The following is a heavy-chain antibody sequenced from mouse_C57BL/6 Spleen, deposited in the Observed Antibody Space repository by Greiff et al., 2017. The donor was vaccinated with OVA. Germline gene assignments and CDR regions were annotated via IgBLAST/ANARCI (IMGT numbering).Heavy chain of an antibody. D-gene: IGHD4-1*01. CDR3: TRSDWDRGYFDY. J-gene: IGHJ2*01. V-gene: IGHV1-15*01. Sequence: QVQLQQSGAELVRPGASVTLSCKASGYTFTDYEMHWVKQTPVHGLEWIGAIDPETGGTAYNQKFKGKAILTADKSSSTAYMELRSLTSEDSAVDYCTRSDWDRGYFDYWGQGTTLTVSS. CDR1: GYTFTDYE. CDR2: IDPETGGT.